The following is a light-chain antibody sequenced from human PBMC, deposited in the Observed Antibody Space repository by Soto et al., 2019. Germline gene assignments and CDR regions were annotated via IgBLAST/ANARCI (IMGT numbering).Light chain of an antibody. CDR1: QSVSTY. J-gene: IGKJ5*01. CDR3: QQRSNWQIT. Sequence: ETALTQSPATLSLSPGESATLSCRASQSVSTYLAWYQQKPGQAPRLLIYDASNRVTGIPARFRGSGSGTDFTLTISSLEPDDFAVYYCQQRSNWQITFGQGTRLEIK. V-gene: IGKV3-11*01. CDR2: DAS.